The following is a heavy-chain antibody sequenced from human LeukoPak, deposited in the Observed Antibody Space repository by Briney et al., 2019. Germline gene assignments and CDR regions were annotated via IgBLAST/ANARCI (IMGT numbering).Heavy chain of an antibody. CDR1: GYTLTGLS. CDR3: ATDRHTYYYDSSGYYFDY. CDR2: FDPEDGET. V-gene: IGHV1-24*01. Sequence: ASVKVSCKVSGYTLTGLSMHWVRQAPGKGLEWMGGFDPEDGETIYAQKFQGRVTMTEDTSTDTAYMELSSLRSEDTAVYYCATDRHTYYYDSSGYYFDYWGQGTLVTVSS. D-gene: IGHD3-22*01. J-gene: IGHJ4*02.